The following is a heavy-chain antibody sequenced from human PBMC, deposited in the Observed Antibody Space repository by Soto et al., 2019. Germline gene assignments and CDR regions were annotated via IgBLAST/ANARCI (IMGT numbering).Heavy chain of an antibody. D-gene: IGHD2-15*01. Sequence: QVQLQESGPGLVKPSETLSLTCTVSGGSISSYYWSWIRQPPGKGLEWIGYVHYSGSTNYNPSLKSRVTISLDTSKNQFSLKLTSVTAADTAVYFCARGGRNCSGGTCYAPYYMDVWGKRTTVTVSS. CDR2: VHYSGST. CDR3: ARGGRNCSGGTCYAPYYMDV. V-gene: IGHV4-59*01. CDR1: GGSISSYY. J-gene: IGHJ6*03.